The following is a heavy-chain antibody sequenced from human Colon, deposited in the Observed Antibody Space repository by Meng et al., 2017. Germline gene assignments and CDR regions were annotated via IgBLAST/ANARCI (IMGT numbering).Heavy chain of an antibody. CDR3: ARDLHDYGYFDY. V-gene: IGHV4-31*03. CDR1: GGSISSGGYY. Sequence: QVQLQESGPGLVKPSQTLSLTCTVSGGSISSGGYYWSWIRQHPGKGLEWIGYIYYSGSTYYNPSLKSRVTMSVDTSKNQFSLKLNSVTAADTAVYYCARDLHDYGYFDYWGQGTLVTVSS. D-gene: IGHD4-17*01. CDR2: IYYSGST. J-gene: IGHJ4*02.